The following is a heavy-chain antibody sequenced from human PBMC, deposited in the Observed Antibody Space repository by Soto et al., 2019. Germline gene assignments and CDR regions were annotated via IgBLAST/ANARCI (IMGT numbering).Heavy chain of an antibody. V-gene: IGHV4-59*01. CDR2: IYYSGST. D-gene: IGHD3-22*01. CDR3: ARGLTYYYDSSGYYHFDY. CDR1: GGSISSYY. Sequence: SETLSLTCTVSGGSISSYYWSWIRQPPGKGLEWIGYIYYSGSTNYNPSLKSRVTISVDTSKDQFSLKLSSVTAADTAVYYCARGLTYYYDSSGYYHFDYWGQGTLVTVSS. J-gene: IGHJ4*02.